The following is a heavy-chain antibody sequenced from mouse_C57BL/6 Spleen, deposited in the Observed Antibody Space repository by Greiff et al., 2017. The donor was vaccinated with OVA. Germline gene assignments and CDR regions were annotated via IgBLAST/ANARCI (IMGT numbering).Heavy chain of an antibody. CDR3: LISTDPYFDY. CDR1: GFTFSDAW. Sequence: EVQLQESGGGLVQPGGSMKLSCAASGFTFSDAWMDWVRQSPEKGLEWVAEIRNKANNHATYSAESVKGRFTISRDDSKSSVDLQMNSIRAEDAGIYYCLISTDPYFDYWGQGTTLTVSS. J-gene: IGHJ2*01. V-gene: IGHV6-6*01. CDR2: IRNKANNHAT. D-gene: IGHD1-1*01.